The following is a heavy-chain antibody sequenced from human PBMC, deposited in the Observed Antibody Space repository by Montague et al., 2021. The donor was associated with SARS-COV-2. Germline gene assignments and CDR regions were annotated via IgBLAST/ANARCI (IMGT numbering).Heavy chain of an antibody. Sequence: SLRLSCAASGFSVSYNYMNWVRQAPGKGLEWVSVIYNAGTTDYADSVRGRFTISKDNSKNTVYLQMNSLRDEDTAVYYCAGNYCTAGSCYFDYWGQGTLVTVS. CDR2: IYNAGTT. V-gene: IGHV3-53*01. D-gene: IGHD2-15*01. CDR1: GFSVSYNY. J-gene: IGHJ4*02. CDR3: AGNYCTAGSCYFDY.